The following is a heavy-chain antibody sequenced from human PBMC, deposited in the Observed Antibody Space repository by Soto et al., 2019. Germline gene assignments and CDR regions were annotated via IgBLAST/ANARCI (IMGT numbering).Heavy chain of an antibody. CDR3: AKEAGGE. Sequence: EVQLLESGGGLVQPGGSLRLSCAASGFRFGTYGMSWVRQAPGKGLEWVSGISGSGGSTFYADSAKGRFTISRDNSMQTLYLQMNSLRAEGTAIYYCAKEAGGEGGQGALVTVSS. D-gene: IGHD3-10*01. CDR2: ISGSGGST. V-gene: IGHV3-23*01. J-gene: IGHJ4*02. CDR1: GFRFGTYG.